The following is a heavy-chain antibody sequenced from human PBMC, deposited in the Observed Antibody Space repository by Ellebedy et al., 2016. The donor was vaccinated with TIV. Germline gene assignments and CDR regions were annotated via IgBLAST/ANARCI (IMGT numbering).Heavy chain of an antibody. CDR2: IGIGGCSP. J-gene: IGHJ4*02. Sequence: GESLKISCAVSEFTFSSYALNWVRQAPGKGLEWVSRIGIGGCSPHYADSVKGRFTISTDNSRTTLSLQMNSLRDDDTSVYYSAGLGNRSSWFDYWGPGALVTVSS. V-gene: IGHV3-23*01. CDR1: EFTFSSYA. D-gene: IGHD6-13*01. CDR3: AGLGNRSSWFDY.